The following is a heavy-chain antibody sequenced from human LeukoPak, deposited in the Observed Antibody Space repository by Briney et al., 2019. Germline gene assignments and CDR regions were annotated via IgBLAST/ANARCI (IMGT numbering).Heavy chain of an antibody. CDR2: INPNSGGT. J-gene: IGHJ3*02. D-gene: IGHD3-22*01. V-gene: IGHV1-2*02. Sequence: RASVKVSCKASGYTFTGYYIHWVRQAPGQGLEWMGWINPNSGGTNYAQKFQGRITMTRDKSINTAYMELTRLTSDDTAVYYCARDRDFASSGLDAFNIWGQGTMVTVSS. CDR3: ARDRDFASSGLDAFNI. CDR1: GYTFTGYY.